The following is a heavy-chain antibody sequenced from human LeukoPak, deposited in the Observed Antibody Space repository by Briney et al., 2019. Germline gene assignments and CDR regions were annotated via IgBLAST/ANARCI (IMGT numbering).Heavy chain of an antibody. J-gene: IGHJ4*02. Sequence: ASVKVSCKASGYTFTSYGISWVRPAPGQGLEWMGWISAYNGNTNYAQKLQGRVTMTTDTSTSTAYMELRSLRSDDTAVYYCAKWSDILTGYHPLDYWGQGTLVTVSS. V-gene: IGHV1-18*01. CDR3: AKWSDILTGYHPLDY. CDR1: GYTFTSYG. D-gene: IGHD3-9*01. CDR2: ISAYNGNT.